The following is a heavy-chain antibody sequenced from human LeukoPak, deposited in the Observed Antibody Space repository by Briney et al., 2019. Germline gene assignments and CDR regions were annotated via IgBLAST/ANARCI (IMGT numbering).Heavy chain of an antibody. CDR1: GFTFSSYA. J-gene: IGHJ4*02. V-gene: IGHV3-30-3*01. D-gene: IGHD3-3*01. CDR3: ARGTASEYYDFWSGPDY. CDR2: ISYDGSNK. Sequence: GRSLRLSCAASGFTFSSYAMHWVRQAPGKGLEGVAVISYDGSNKYYADSVKGRFTISRENSKNTLYLKMNRLRAEDTAVYYCARGTASEYYDFWSGPDYWGQGTLVTVSS.